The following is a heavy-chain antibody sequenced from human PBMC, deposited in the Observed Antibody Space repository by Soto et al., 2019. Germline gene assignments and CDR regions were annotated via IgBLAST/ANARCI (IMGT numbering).Heavy chain of an antibody. CDR2: IYYSGST. Sequence: QVQLQESGPGLVKPSQTLSLTCTVSGGSISSGGYYWSWIRQHPGKGLAWIGYIYYSGSTYYNPSLKSRVTISVDTSKNQFSLKLSSVTAADTAVYYCARATGTYYYDSSGYSLDYWGQGTLVTVSS. J-gene: IGHJ4*02. V-gene: IGHV4-31*03. CDR3: ARATGTYYYDSSGYSLDY. CDR1: GGSISSGGYY. D-gene: IGHD3-22*01.